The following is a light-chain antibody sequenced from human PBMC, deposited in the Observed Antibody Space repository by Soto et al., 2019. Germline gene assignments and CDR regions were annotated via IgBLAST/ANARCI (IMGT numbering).Light chain of an antibody. CDR3: QQYHDTPRT. CDR2: WAS. J-gene: IGKJ1*01. V-gene: IGKV4-1*01. Sequence: DIVMTQSPDSLAVSLGERATINCKSSQSILYNSNNKNYLAWYQQKAGQPPKLLIYWASTRESGVPDRFSVSGSGTDFNLTISSLQAEDVAVYYCQQYHDTPRTFGQGTKVEIK. CDR1: QSILYNSNNKNY.